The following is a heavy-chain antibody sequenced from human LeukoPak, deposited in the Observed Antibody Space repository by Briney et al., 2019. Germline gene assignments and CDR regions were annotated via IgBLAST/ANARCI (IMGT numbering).Heavy chain of an antibody. V-gene: IGHV3-48*04. CDR3: ASPYCSGGSCYGYYGMDV. J-gene: IGHJ6*02. Sequence: PGGSLRLSCAASGFTFSSYSMSWVRQAPGKGLEWVSYISGSGSTINYADSVKGRFTISRDNAKNSLHLQMNSLRAEDTAVYYCASPYCSGGSCYGYYGMDVWGQGTTVTVSS. CDR1: GFTFSSYS. D-gene: IGHD2-15*01. CDR2: ISGSGSTI.